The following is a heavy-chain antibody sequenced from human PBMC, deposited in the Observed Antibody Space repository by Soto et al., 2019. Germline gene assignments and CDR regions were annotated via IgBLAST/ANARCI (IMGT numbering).Heavy chain of an antibody. CDR2: IIPILGIA. J-gene: IGHJ3*02. V-gene: IGHV1-69*02. Sequence: ASVEVSCKASGGTFSSYTISWVRQAPGQGLEWMGRIIPILGIANYAQKFQGRVTITADKSTSTAYMELSSMRSEDTAVYYCESYDYGDYVQAFDIWGQGTMVTVSS. D-gene: IGHD4-17*01. CDR3: ESYDYGDYVQAFDI. CDR1: GGTFSSYT.